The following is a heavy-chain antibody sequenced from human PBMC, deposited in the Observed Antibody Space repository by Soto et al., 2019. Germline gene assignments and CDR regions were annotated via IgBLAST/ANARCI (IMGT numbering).Heavy chain of an antibody. V-gene: IGHV4-39*01. CDR3: ARLPLVRGLPA. J-gene: IGHJ5*02. D-gene: IGHD3-10*01. Sequence: QLHLQESGPGRVKPSETLSLMCSVSGGSIGTSGNYWGWVRQAPEKGLEWIGSIYYGGTTNYNPSLKRRVTISVDTSKNQFSLKLTSVTAADTAVYYCARLPLVRGLPAWGQGTLVTVSS. CDR1: GGSIGTSGNY. CDR2: IYYGGTT.